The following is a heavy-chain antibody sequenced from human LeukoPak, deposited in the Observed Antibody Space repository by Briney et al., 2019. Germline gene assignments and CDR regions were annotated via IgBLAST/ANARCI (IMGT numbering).Heavy chain of an antibody. V-gene: IGHV4-31*03. CDR3: ARIPNQSKYSIGNY. CDR1: GGSISSGGYY. Sequence: SETLSLTCTVSGGSISSGGYYWSWIRQHPGKGLEWIGYIYYSGSTYYNPALKSRVTISVDTSKNQFSLKLSSVTAADTAVYYCARIPNQSKYSIGNYWGQGTLVTVSS. CDR2: IYYSGST. D-gene: IGHD1-14*01. J-gene: IGHJ4*02.